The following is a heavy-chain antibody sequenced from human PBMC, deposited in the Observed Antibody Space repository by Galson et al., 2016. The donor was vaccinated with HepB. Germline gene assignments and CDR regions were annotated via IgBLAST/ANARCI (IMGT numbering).Heavy chain of an antibody. D-gene: IGHD2-15*01. CDR1: GFTFSSYG. CDR3: ARYPPEYCRAGSCYLADYLDY. CDR2: ISSGGGYI. V-gene: IGHV3-21*01. Sequence: SLRLSCAASGFTFSSYGMNWVRQAPGKGLEWVSSISSGGGYIFYADSVKGRFTISRDNARNSLYLQMDSLRAEDTAVYYCARYPPEYCRAGSCYLADYLDYWGQGTLVTVSS. J-gene: IGHJ4*02.